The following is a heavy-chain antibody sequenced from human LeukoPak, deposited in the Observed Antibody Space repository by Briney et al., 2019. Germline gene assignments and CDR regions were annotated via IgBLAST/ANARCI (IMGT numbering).Heavy chain of an antibody. D-gene: IGHD6-6*01. J-gene: IGHJ4*02. CDR3: AWEYSSSWSFDY. CDR1: GGTFSSYA. Sequence: SVKVSCKASGGTFSSYAISWVRQAPGQGLEWMGGIIPIFGTANYAQKFQGRVTITADESTSTAYMELSSLRSEDTAVYYCAWEYSSSWSFDYWGQGTLVTVSS. CDR2: IIPIFGTA. V-gene: IGHV1-69*13.